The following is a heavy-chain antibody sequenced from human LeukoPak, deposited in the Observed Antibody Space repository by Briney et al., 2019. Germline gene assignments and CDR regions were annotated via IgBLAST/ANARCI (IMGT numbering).Heavy chain of an antibody. CDR1: GGSISSSSYY. Sequence: SETLSLTCTVSGGSISSSSYYWGWIRQPPGKGLEWIGSIYYSGSTYYNPSLKSRVTISVDTSKNQFSLKLSSVTAADTAVYYCARLSPPYFWSGYYTNYGMDVWGQGTTVTVSS. J-gene: IGHJ6*02. V-gene: IGHV4-39*01. CDR3: ARLSPPYFWSGYYTNYGMDV. D-gene: IGHD3-3*01. CDR2: IYYSGST.